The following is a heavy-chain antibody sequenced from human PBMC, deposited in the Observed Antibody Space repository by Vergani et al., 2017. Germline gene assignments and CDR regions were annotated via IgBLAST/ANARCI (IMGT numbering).Heavy chain of an antibody. D-gene: IGHD3-10*01. Sequence: QLQLQESGPGLVKPSETLSLTCTVSGGSNSSSSYYWGWIRQPPGKGLEWIGCIYYSGSTYYNPSLKSRVTISVDTSKNQFSLKLSSVTAADTAVYYCARRWNYYGSGSYSSPLYYFDYWGQGTLVTVSS. CDR1: GGSNSSSSYY. V-gene: IGHV4-39*01. CDR3: ARRWNYYGSGSYSSPLYYFDY. J-gene: IGHJ4*02. CDR2: IYYSGST.